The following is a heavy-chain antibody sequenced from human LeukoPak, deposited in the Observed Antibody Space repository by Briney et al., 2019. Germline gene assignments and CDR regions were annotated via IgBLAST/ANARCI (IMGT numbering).Heavy chain of an antibody. V-gene: IGHV3-21*01. D-gene: IGHD6-6*01. CDR3: ARDEQLDY. J-gene: IGHJ4*02. Sequence: TGGSLRLSCAASGFTFSSYSMNWVRQAPGKGPEWVSFISTTSNYIYYADSVKGRFTISRDNAKHSLYLQMNSLRAEDTAMYYCARDEQLDYWGQGTLVTVSS. CDR2: ISTTSNYI. CDR1: GFTFSSYS.